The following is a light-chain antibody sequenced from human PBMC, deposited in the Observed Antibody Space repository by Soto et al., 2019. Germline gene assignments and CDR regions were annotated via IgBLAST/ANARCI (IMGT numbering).Light chain of an antibody. CDR2: KAS. V-gene: IGKV1-5*03. J-gene: IGKJ1*01. Sequence: DIQMTQSPSTLSASVGDRVTITCRASQSISSWLAWYQQKPGKAPKLLIYKASSLESGVPSRFSGSGSGTEFTLTISGLQPDDFATYYCQQDNSYWTFGQGNKVEIK. CDR3: QQDNSYWT. CDR1: QSISSW.